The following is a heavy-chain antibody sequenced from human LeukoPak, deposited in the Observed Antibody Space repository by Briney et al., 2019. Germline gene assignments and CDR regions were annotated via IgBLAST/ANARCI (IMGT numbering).Heavy chain of an antibody. V-gene: IGHV3-30*18. CDR3: AKDWRVFGVVYYFDY. CDR1: GFTFSSYA. Sequence: PGGSLRLSCAASGFTFSSYAMSWVRQAPGKGLEWVAVISSDGSNKYYADSVKGRFTISRDNSKNTLYLQMNSLRAEDTAVYYCAKDWRVFGVVYYFDYWGQGTLVTVSS. J-gene: IGHJ4*02. D-gene: IGHD3-3*01. CDR2: ISSDGSNK.